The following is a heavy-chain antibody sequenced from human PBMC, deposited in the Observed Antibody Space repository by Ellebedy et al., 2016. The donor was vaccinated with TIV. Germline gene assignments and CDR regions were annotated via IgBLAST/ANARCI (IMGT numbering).Heavy chain of an antibody. Sequence: AASVKVSCKASGYTFSNYFVHWVRQAPGQGLEWMGIINPSSGSTTYAQRLQCRLTMTRDTSTSTVYMELSSLRSEDTAVYYCARARSSGWLHTPDYWGQGILVTVSS. V-gene: IGHV1-46*04. D-gene: IGHD6-19*01. CDR3: ARARSSGWLHTPDY. CDR2: INPSSGST. J-gene: IGHJ4*02. CDR1: GYTFSNYF.